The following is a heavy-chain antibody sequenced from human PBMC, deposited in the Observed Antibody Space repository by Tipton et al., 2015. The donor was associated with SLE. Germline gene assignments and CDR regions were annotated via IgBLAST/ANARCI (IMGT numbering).Heavy chain of an antibody. V-gene: IGHV4-59*01. CDR1: GGSISSYY. D-gene: IGHD3-16*01. CDR2: IYYSGST. J-gene: IGHJ3*02. Sequence: TLSLTCTVSGGSISSYYWSWIRQPAGKGLEWIGYIYYSGSTNYNPSLKSRVTISVDTSKNQFSLKLSSVTAADTAVYYCASYLGRHAFDIWGQGTMVTVSS. CDR3: ASYLGRHAFDI.